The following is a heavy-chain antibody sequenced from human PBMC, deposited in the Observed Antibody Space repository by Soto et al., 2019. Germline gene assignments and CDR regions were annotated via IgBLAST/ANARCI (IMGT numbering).Heavy chain of an antibody. J-gene: IGHJ5*02. CDR2: IIPDSGDT. CDR1: GYTFTAYY. Sequence: QVQLLQSGTEVKKPGASVKVSCKASGYTFTAYYIHWVRQAPGQGLECMGWIIPDSGDTKYTQKFQGRVTMTSEAAINTAFLEVSRLRFDDTAVYLCSRGDRISRFGVRNWLVPWGQGTLVTVSS. CDR3: SRGDRISRFGVRNWLVP. D-gene: IGHD3-3*01. V-gene: IGHV1-2*02.